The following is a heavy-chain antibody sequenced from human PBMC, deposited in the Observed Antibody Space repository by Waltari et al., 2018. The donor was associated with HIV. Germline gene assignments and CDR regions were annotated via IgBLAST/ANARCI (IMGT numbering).Heavy chain of an antibody. CDR1: GFTFSSYG. D-gene: IGHD5-12*01. CDR2: IWFDGINK. Sequence: QVQLVESGGGVVQPGRSLRLSCAASGFTFSSYGMHWVRQAPGKGLDWVDVIWFDGINKYYADSVKGRFTISRDNSKNTLYLQMNSLRAEDTAVYYCARHPTPFTGYNSFDYWGQGTLVTVSS. V-gene: IGHV3-33*01. J-gene: IGHJ4*02. CDR3: ARHPTPFTGYNSFDY.